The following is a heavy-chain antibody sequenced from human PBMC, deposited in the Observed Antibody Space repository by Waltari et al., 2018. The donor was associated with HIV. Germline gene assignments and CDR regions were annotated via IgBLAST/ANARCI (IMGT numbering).Heavy chain of an antibody. CDR1: GGSVSSGY. V-gene: IGHV4-59*02. J-gene: IGHJ3*01. D-gene: IGHD3-10*01. Sequence: QVQLHESGPGLVKPSETLSLSCTVSGGSVSSGYWSWIRQPPGKGLEFICYIYYSGSTIYNPPLKSLVTISIYASKSQFSLKLTSMTAADTAFYYCARDIPYGGLDAFDVWGQGTVVTVSS. CDR3: ARDIPYGGLDAFDV. CDR2: IYYSGST.